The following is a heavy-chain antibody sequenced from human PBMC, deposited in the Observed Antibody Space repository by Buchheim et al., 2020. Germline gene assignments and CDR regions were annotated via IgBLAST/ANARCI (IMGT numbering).Heavy chain of an antibody. CDR3: AKEAGYCRGGSGSCIDWYFDL. J-gene: IGHJ2*01. V-gene: IGHV3-23*01. CDR2: ISYSGGGT. CDR1: GFTFSNYA. Sequence: EVQLLESGGALVQPGGSLRLSCAASGFTFSNYAMSWVRQAPGKGLEWVSAISYSGGGTYYADSVKGRFTISRDNPKNTLYLQMNSLRADDTAVYYCAKEAGYCRGGSGSCIDWYFDLWGRGT. D-gene: IGHD2-15*01.